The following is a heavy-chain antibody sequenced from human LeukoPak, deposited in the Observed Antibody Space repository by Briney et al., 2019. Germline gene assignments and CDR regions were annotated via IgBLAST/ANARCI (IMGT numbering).Heavy chain of an antibody. Sequence: SETLSLTCTVSVGSITSYYWNWLRQPPGKGLECIGSVQYSGSTYYSPSLRSRVAMSVDTSKNQLSLTLTSVTAADTAVYYCAMGTWSRAFDIWGLGTMVTVSS. V-gene: IGHV4-59*01. CDR2: VQYSGST. J-gene: IGHJ3*02. D-gene: IGHD1-1*01. CDR1: VGSITSYY. CDR3: AMGTWSRAFDI.